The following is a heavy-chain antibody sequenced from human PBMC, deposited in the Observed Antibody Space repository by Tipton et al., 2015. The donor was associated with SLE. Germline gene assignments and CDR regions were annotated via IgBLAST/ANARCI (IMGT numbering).Heavy chain of an antibody. CDR3: ARSGYSSGWYRGRFDI. Sequence: TLSLTCTVSGGSISSGGYYWSWIRQHPGKGLEWIGYIYYSGGTYYNPSLKSRVTISVDTSKNQFFLRLRSVTAADTAAYYCARSGYSSGWYRGRFDIWGQGTIVTVSS. D-gene: IGHD6-19*01. V-gene: IGHV4-31*03. CDR1: GGSISSGGYY. J-gene: IGHJ3*02. CDR2: IYYSGGT.